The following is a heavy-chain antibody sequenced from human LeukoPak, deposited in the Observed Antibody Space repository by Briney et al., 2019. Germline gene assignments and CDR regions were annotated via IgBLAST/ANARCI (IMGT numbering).Heavy chain of an antibody. Sequence: GGSLRLSCAASGITFSSYAMNWVRQGPGKGLEWVSAISGSGGSTYYADSVKGRFTISRDNSKNTLYLQLNSLRVEDTAVYYCAKDRSAARVGATPTYYFDYWGQGTLVTVSS. J-gene: IGHJ4*02. D-gene: IGHD1-26*01. CDR2: ISGSGGST. CDR3: AKDRSAARVGATPTYYFDY. CDR1: GITFSSYA. V-gene: IGHV3-23*01.